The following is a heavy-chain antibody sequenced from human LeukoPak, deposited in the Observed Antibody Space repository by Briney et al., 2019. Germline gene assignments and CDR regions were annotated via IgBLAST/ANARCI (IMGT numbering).Heavy chain of an antibody. CDR3: ARHGYCSGGSCPFDY. J-gene: IGHJ4*02. D-gene: IGHD2-15*01. V-gene: IGHV4-39*01. CDR2: IYYSGST. Sequence: SETLSLTCTVSGGSISSSNYYWGWIRQPPGKGLEWIGSIYYSGSTYYNPSLKSRVTISVDTSKNQFSLKLSSVTAADTAVYYCARHGYCSGGSCPFDYWGQGTLVTVSS. CDR1: GGSISSSNYY.